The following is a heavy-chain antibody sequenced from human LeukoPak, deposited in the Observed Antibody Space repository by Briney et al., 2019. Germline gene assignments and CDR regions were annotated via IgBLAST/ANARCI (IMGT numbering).Heavy chain of an antibody. CDR3: ARLREIPVFGVVTKSTSYFDY. CDR2: INTSGTRT. D-gene: IGHD3-3*01. CDR1: GFIFSNYW. J-gene: IGHJ4*02. Sequence: GGSPRLSCAASGFIFSNYWMHWVRQVPGKGLLWVARINTSGTRTIYADSVKGRFTISRDNAKNTVSLQMSTLRAEDTAVYYCARLREIPVFGVVTKSTSYFDYWGQGTLVTVSS. V-gene: IGHV3-74*01.